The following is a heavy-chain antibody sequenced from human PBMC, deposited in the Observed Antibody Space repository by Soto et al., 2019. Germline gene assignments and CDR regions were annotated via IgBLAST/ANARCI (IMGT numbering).Heavy chain of an antibody. Sequence: PGESLKISCKGSGYSFTSYWIGWVRQMPGKGLEWMGIIYPGDSYTNYSPSFQGHVTISADKSISTAYLKWSSLKASDTAMYYWARLVVDSRRSYYYYYGMDVWGQGTTVTVSS. J-gene: IGHJ6*02. D-gene: IGHD3-22*01. CDR2: IYPGDSYT. CDR3: ARLVVDSRRSYYYYYGMDV. CDR1: GYSFTSYW. V-gene: IGHV5-51*01.